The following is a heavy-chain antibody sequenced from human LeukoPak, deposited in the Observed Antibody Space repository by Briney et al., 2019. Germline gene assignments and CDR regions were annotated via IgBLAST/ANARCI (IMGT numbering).Heavy chain of an antibody. Sequence: GGSLRLSCAASGFTFSGSPMHWVRQASGKGLAWVGRITSKSGNYATAYAASVKGRFTISRDDSKNTAYLQMNSLKTEDTAVYYCTGHGFGSGSYSSDWGQGTLVTVSS. CDR1: GFTFSGSP. D-gene: IGHD3-10*01. V-gene: IGHV3-73*01. CDR3: TGHGFGSGSYSSD. CDR2: ITSKSGNYAT. J-gene: IGHJ4*02.